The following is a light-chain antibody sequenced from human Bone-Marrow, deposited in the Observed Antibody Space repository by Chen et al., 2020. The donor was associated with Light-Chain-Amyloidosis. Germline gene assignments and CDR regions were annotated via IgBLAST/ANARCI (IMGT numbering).Light chain of an antibody. V-gene: IGKV3-20*01. J-gene: IGKJ4*01. CDR3: KQYGTSPLT. CDR1: QTISSNY. CDR2: GSS. Sequence: EIVLTQSPGTLSLSPGEGANLPCRSSQTISSNYLTWYQQKFGQSPRHLIYGSSSRATGIPDRFTGSGSRADFTLTINRLEPEDFAMYYCKQYGTSPLTFGGGTKVEIK.